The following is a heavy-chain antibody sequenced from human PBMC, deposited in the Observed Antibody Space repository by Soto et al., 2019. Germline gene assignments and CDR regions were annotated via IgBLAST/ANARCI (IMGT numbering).Heavy chain of an antibody. Sequence: LRLSCAASGFTFSDYYMSWIRQAPGKGLEWVSYIGSSSTYTNYADSVKGRFTISRDNVKNSLYLQMNSLRAEDTAVYYCARDADILTGSDAFDIWGQGTMVTVSS. CDR1: GFTFSDYY. D-gene: IGHD3-9*01. J-gene: IGHJ3*02. V-gene: IGHV3-11*05. CDR2: IGSSSTYT. CDR3: ARDADILTGSDAFDI.